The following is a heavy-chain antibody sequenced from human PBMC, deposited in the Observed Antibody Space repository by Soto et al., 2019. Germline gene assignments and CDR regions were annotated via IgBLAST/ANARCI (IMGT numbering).Heavy chain of an antibody. CDR3: AGGRYCTNGVCLEGVYY. CDR1: GGSISSYY. CDR2: IYTSGST. J-gene: IGHJ4*02. Sequence: KTSETLSLTCTVSGGSISSYYWSWIRQPAGKGLEWIGRIYTSGSTNYNPSLKSRVTMSVDTSKNRFSLKLSSVTAADTAVYYCAGGRYCTNGVCLEGVYYWGQGTLVTVSS. V-gene: IGHV4-4*07. D-gene: IGHD2-8*01.